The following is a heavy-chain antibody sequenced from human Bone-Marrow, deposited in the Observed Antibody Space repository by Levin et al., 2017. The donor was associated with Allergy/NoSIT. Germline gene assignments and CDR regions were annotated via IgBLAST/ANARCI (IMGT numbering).Heavy chain of an antibody. CDR3: VRDFSVGVYYFDT. CDR2: IKEDGSQK. D-gene: IGHD2-2*01. Sequence: GESLKISCAASGFSFSNYWMSWVRQAPGKGLEWVANIKEDGSQKFHVESVKGRLSISRDNAKNSLYLQMNNVRAEDTAVYYCVRDFSVGVYYFDTWGQGTLVTVSS. J-gene: IGHJ4*02. CDR1: GFSFSNYW. V-gene: IGHV3-7*01.